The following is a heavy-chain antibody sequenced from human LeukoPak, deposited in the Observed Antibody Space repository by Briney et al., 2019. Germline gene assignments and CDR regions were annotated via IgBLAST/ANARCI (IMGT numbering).Heavy chain of an antibody. CDR3: ARAAYMSSPDY. CDR1: GFTFSGYW. D-gene: IGHD6-6*01. J-gene: IGHJ4*02. Sequence: GGSLRLSCAASGFTFSGYWMLWVRRAPGKGPVWVSRIDNDGSSTTYADSVKGRFTISRDNAKNTLYLQMSSLRGEDTAVYYCARAAYMSSPDYWGQGTLVTVSS. V-gene: IGHV3-74*01. CDR2: IDNDGSST.